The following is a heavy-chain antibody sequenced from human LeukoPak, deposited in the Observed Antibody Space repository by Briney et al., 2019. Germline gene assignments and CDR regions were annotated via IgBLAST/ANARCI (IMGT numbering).Heavy chain of an antibody. V-gene: IGHV4-30-4*08. CDR2: IYYSGST. J-gene: IGHJ2*01. D-gene: IGHD2-2*01. CDR1: GGSISSGDYY. CDR3: ARDIVVVPAAIGL. Sequence: SETLSLTCTVSGGSISSGDYYWRWIRQPPGKGLEWIGYIYYSGSTYYNPSLKSRVTISVDPSKNQFSLKLSSVTAADTAVYYCARDIVVVPAAIGLWGRGTLVTVSS.